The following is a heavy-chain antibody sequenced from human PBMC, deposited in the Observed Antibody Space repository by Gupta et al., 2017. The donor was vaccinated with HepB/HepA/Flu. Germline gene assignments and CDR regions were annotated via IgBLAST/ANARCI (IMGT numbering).Heavy chain of an antibody. CDR1: GVPFDVFA. CDR2: ISWNSAGI. D-gene: IGHD3-16*02. CDR3: AKDFFIVMFRGAIDS. J-gene: IGHJ4*02. Sequence: EVQLVASGGGFVQPGRSLRLSCAPSGVPFDVFAMHWVLQATGKGLEWVSGISWNSAGIGYADSVKGRCTISRDNAKHSLYLQMNSLRAEDTALYYCAKDFFIVMFRGAIDSWGQGTLVTVSS. V-gene: IGHV3-9*01.